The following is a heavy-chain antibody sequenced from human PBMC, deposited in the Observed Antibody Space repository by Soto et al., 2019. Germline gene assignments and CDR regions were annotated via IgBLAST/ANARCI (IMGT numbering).Heavy chain of an antibody. D-gene: IGHD6-13*01. CDR1: GGSISSGGYS. V-gene: IGHV4-30-2*01. Sequence: PSETLSLTCAVSGGSISSGGYSWSWIRQPPGKGLEWIGYIYHSGSTYYNPSLKSRVTISVDRSKNQFSLKLSSVTAADTAVYYCARAYGAAAGPWFGPWGQGTLVTVSS. CDR2: IYHSGST. CDR3: ARAYGAAAGPWFGP. J-gene: IGHJ5*02.